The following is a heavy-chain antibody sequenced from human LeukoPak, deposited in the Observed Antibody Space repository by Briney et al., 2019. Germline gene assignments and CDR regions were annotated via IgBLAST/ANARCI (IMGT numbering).Heavy chain of an antibody. V-gene: IGHV3-23*01. CDR3: AKPNAADYYDSSGSYFDY. J-gene: IGHJ4*02. Sequence: GGSLRLSWAASGFTFSTYAMSWVRQAPGKGLEWVSGISGRGGSTYYADSVKGRFTISRDNHKNTLSLQMNSLSAEDTAVYYCAKPNAADYYDSSGSYFDYWGQGTLGTVSS. CDR1: GFTFSTYA. D-gene: IGHD3-22*01. CDR2: ISGRGGST.